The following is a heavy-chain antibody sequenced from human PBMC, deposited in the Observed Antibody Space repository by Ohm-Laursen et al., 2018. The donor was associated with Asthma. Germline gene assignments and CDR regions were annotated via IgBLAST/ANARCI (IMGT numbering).Heavy chain of an antibody. CDR1: GFTFSSYA. CDR2: IWYDGSNK. CDR3: ARGFTASDPFDY. J-gene: IGHJ4*02. Sequence: SLRLSCTASGFTFSSYAMHWVRQAPGKGLEWVAVIWYDGSNKYYADSVKGRFTISRDNSKNTLYLQMNSLRAEDTAVYYCARGFTASDPFDYWGQGTLVTVSS. V-gene: IGHV3-33*01.